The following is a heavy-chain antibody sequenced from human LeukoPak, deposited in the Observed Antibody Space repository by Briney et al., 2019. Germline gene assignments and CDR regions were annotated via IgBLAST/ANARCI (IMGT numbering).Heavy chain of an antibody. J-gene: IGHJ3*01. V-gene: IGHV3-15*01. CDR1: GFTFSNAY. CDR2: IKSKGHGGTA. D-gene: IGHD3-3*01. CDR3: STAFWSGLL. Sequence: GGSLRLSCGASGFTFSNAYIMWVRQAPGKGLEWVGRIKSKGHGGTADYAAPVKDRFTISRDGSKNTLYLQMNSLKTEDTAVYYCSTAFWSGLLWGQGTKITVSS.